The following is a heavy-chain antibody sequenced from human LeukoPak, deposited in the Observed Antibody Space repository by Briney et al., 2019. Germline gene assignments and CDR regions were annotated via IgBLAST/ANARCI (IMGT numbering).Heavy chain of an antibody. CDR3: AKDALSMAQGHFDY. V-gene: IGHV3-33*06. D-gene: IGHD3-10*01. J-gene: IGHJ4*02. Sequence: GSLRLSCAASGFTFSSYGMHWVRQAPGKGLEWVAVIWYGGSNKYYADSVKGRFTISRDNSKNTLYLQMNSLRAEDTAVYYCAKDALSMAQGHFDYWGQGTLVTVSS. CDR1: GFTFSSYG. CDR2: IWYGGSNK.